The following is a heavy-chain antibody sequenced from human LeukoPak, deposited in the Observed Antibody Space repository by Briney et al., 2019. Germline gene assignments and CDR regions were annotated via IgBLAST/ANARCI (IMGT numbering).Heavy chain of an antibody. CDR1: GFNFRDHD. Sequence: PGGSLRLSCEASGFNFRDHDMAWVRQAPGKGLEWVSRISGATNSIDYIDSVKGRFTISRDNSKNTLYLEMTSLRDEDTAVYYCAKSRWGYYDCGESWGQGTLVTVSS. CDR2: ISGATNSI. CDR3: AKSRWGYYDCGES. D-gene: IGHD3-22*01. V-gene: IGHV3-23*01. J-gene: IGHJ5*02.